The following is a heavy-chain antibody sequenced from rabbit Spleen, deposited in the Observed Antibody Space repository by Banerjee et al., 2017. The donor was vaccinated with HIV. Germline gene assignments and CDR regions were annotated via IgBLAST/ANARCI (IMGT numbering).Heavy chain of an antibody. Sequence: QEQLVESGGGLVQPEGSLTLTCTASGFDFSSGDAMCWVRQAPGKGLEWIGCIDTGSGSTYYATWAKGRFTISKTSSTTVTLQMTSLTVADTATYFCARDDYSHGNRCYFDLWGQGTLVTVS. CDR1: GFDFSSGDA. J-gene: IGHJ4*01. CDR3: ARDDYSHGNRCYFDL. D-gene: IGHD6-1*01. CDR2: IDTGSGST. V-gene: IGHV1S45*01.